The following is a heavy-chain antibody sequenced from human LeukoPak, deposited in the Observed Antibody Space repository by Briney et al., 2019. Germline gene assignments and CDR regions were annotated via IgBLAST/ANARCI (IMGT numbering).Heavy chain of an antibody. CDR1: GGSISSGGYY. V-gene: IGHV4-61*08. Sequence: PSETLSLTCTVSGGSISSGGYYWSWIRQPPGKGLEWIGYIYYSGSTNYNPSLKSRVTISVDTSKNQFSLKLSSVTAADTAVYYCARRGSSGWYWYFDLWGRGTLVTVSS. J-gene: IGHJ2*01. D-gene: IGHD6-19*01. CDR2: IYYSGST. CDR3: ARRGSSGWYWYFDL.